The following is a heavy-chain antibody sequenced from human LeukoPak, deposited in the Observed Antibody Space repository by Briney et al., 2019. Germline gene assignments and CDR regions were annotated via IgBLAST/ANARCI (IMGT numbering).Heavy chain of an antibody. CDR2: IYYSGTT. V-gene: IGHV4-39*01. D-gene: IGHD3-10*01. CDR3: ARRGGIIRGVASYYYMDV. Sequence: TSETLSLTCTVSGGSINSSYYYWGWIRQPPGKGLEWIGSIYYSGTTYYNPSLKSRVTISVDTSKNQFSLRLTSVTAADTAAYYCARRGGIIRGVASYYYMDVWGKGTTVTISS. J-gene: IGHJ6*03. CDR1: GGSINSSYYY.